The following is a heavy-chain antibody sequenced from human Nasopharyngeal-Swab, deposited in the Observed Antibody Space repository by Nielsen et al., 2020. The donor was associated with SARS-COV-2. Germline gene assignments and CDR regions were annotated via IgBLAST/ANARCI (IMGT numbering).Heavy chain of an antibody. D-gene: IGHD2-2*01. Sequence: GALIMSCEGSGLIFSSYAMSWVRQAPGKGLEWVSAISGSGGSTYYADSVKGRFTISRDNSKNTLYLQMNSLRAEDTAVYYCAKSSRIVVVPAAKWFDPWGQGTLVTVSS. CDR2: ISGSGGST. CDR1: GLIFSSYA. V-gene: IGHV3-23*01. CDR3: AKSSRIVVVPAAKWFDP. J-gene: IGHJ5*02.